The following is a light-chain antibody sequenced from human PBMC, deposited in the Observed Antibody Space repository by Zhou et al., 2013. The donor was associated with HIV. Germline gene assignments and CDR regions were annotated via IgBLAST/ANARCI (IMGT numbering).Light chain of an antibody. J-gene: IGKJ2*01. V-gene: IGKV1-17*01. CDR3: QQADT. Sequence: DIQMTQSPSSLSASVGDRVTITCRASQGIRNDLGWFQQKPGKAPKRLIYSVSSLQSGVPSRFSGSGSGTDFTFTISSLQPEDFATYYCQQADTFGQGTKMEIK. CDR1: QGIRND. CDR2: SVS.